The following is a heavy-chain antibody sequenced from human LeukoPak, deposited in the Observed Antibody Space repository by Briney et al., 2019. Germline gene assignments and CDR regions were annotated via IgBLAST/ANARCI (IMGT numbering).Heavy chain of an antibody. V-gene: IGHV4-39*07. CDR1: GGSISSSSYY. D-gene: IGHD3-22*01. CDR2: IYYSGST. J-gene: IGHJ4*02. CDR3: ARGEDSSGYLGLNY. Sequence: SETLSLTCTVSGGSISSSSYYWGWIRQPPGKGLEWIGSIYYSGSTYYNPSLKSRVTISVDTSKNQFSLKLSSVTAADTAVYYCARGEDSSGYLGLNYWGQGTLVTVSS.